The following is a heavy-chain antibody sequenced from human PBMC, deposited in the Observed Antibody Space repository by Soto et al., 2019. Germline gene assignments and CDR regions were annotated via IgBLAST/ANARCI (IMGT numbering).Heavy chain of an antibody. CDR2: INPIFGTT. Sequence: SVKVSCKASGGTFSSYSISWVRQAPGQGLEWMGGINPIFGTTNYAQKFQGRVTIVADESTSTAYMELSSLRSEDTAVYFCARAIGNQIDYCGQGPLVTVYS. CDR1: GGTFSSYS. J-gene: IGHJ4*02. V-gene: IGHV1-69*13. CDR3: ARAIGNQIDY. D-gene: IGHD3-10*01.